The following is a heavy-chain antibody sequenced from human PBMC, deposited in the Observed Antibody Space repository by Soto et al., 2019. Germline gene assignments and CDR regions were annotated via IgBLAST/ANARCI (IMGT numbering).Heavy chain of an antibody. CDR3: ARDAPPYDSSGYYYPPGGFVPFDY. D-gene: IGHD3-22*01. J-gene: IGHJ4*02. CDR1: GFTFSSYS. Sequence: GGSLRLSFAASGFTFSSYSMKWVPQAPGEGVGGGSYICSSSSTIYYADSVKGRFTISRDNAKNSLYLQMNSLRAEDTAVYYCARDAPPYDSSGYYYPPGGFVPFDYWGQGTLVTVSS. V-gene: IGHV3-48*04. CDR2: ICSSSSTI.